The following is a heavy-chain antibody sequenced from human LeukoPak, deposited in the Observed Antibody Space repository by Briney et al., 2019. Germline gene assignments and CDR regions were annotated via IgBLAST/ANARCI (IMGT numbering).Heavy chain of an antibody. CDR1: GFTFSSYA. Sequence: PGGSLRLSCAAPGFTFSSYAMHWVRQAPAKGLEYVSGISAYGDNTYYANSVKGRFTISRDNSKNTLYLQMGSLRPDDMAVYYCARDVRQQLATGGFDFWGQGTLVTVSS. V-gene: IGHV3-64*01. CDR3: ARDVRQQLATGGFDF. CDR2: ISAYGDNT. J-gene: IGHJ4*02. D-gene: IGHD6-13*01.